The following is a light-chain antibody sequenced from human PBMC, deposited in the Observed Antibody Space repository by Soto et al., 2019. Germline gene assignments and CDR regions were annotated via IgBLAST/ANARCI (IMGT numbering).Light chain of an antibody. Sequence: QSVLTQPRSVSGSHGQSVTITCTGTSSDVGGYNYVSWYQQHPGKAPKLMIYDVSKRPSGVPDRFSGSKSGNTASLTISGLQAEDEADYYCCSYAGSYTLVVFGGGTKVTVL. CDR2: DVS. CDR3: CSYAGSYTLVV. J-gene: IGLJ2*01. V-gene: IGLV2-11*01. CDR1: SSDVGGYNY.